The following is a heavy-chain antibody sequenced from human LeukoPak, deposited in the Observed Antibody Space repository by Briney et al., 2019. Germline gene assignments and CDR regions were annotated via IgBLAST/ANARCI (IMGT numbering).Heavy chain of an antibody. Sequence: PSGTLSLTCAVSGGSINNNNWWSWVRPPPGKGLEWIGEIYHSGSTNYNPSLKSRVTISVDKSKNQFSLKLTSVTAADTAVYYCARSTGDLYYFDYWGRGTLVTVSS. V-gene: IGHV4-4*02. CDR1: GGSINNNNW. J-gene: IGHJ4*02. CDR3: ARSTGDLYYFDY. D-gene: IGHD2-21*02. CDR2: IYHSGST.